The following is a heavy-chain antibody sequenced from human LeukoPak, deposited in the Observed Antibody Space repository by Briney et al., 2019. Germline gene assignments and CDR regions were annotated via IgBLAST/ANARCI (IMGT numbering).Heavy chain of an antibody. D-gene: IGHD3-10*01. CDR2: IYYSGST. CDR3: ASPIITMVRGVIIHSFDY. CDR1: GGSISSSSYY. Sequence: SETLSLTCTVSGGSISSSSYYWGWIRQPPGKGLEWIGSIYYSGSTNYNPSLKSRVTISVDTSKNQFSLKLSSVTAADTAVYYCASPIITMVRGVIIHSFDYWGQGTLVTVSS. J-gene: IGHJ4*02. V-gene: IGHV4-39*01.